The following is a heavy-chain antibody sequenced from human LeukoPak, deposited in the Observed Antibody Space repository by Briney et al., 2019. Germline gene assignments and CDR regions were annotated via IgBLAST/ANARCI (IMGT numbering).Heavy chain of an antibody. Sequence: ASVKVSCKASGYTFTGYYMYWVRQAPGQGLEWIGWINPNSGGTNYAQKFQGRVTMTRDTSISTAYMELSRLRSDDTAVYYCARAAVPAAIEWPLCWFDPWGQGTLVTVSS. CDR2: INPNSGGT. D-gene: IGHD2-2*01. V-gene: IGHV1-2*02. CDR3: ARAAVPAAIEWPLCWFDP. J-gene: IGHJ5*02. CDR1: GYTFTGYY.